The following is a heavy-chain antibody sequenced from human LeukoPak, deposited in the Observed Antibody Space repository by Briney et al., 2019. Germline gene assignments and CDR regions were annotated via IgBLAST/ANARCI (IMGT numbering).Heavy chain of an antibody. CDR1: GGTFSSYA. CDR2: IIPIFGTA. V-gene: IGHV1-69*05. J-gene: IGHJ4*02. D-gene: IGHD4-11*01. Sequence: GASVKVSCKASGGTFSSYAISWVRQAPGQGLEWMGRIIPIFGTANYAQKFQGTVTITTDESTSTAYMELSSLRSEDTAVYYCARGYSRNPYYFDYWGQGTLVTVSS. CDR3: ARGYSRNPYYFDY.